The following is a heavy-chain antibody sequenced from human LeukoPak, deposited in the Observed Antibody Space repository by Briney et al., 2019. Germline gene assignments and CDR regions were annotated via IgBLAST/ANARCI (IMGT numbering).Heavy chain of an antibody. CDR3: ARGGVNSGWYSSFDY. V-gene: IGHV1-18*01. CDR2: ISAYNGNT. D-gene: IGHD6-19*01. Sequence: GASVEVSCKASGYTFTSYGISWVRQAPGQGLEWMGWISAYNGNTNYAQKLQGRVTMTTDTSTSTAYMELRSLRSDDTAVYYCARGGVNSGWYSSFDYWGQGTLVTVSS. CDR1: GYTFTSYG. J-gene: IGHJ4*02.